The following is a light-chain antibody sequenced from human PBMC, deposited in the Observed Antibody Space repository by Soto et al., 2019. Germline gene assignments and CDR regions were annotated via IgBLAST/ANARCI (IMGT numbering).Light chain of an antibody. J-gene: IGLJ2*01. Sequence: QLVLTQSPSASASLGASVKLTCTLNRGHSSYAIAWHQQQPEKGPRYLMKLNSDGTHSKGDGIPDRFSGSSSGAERYLTISSLQSEDEAEYYCQTWDTGIVVFGGGTKLTVL. CDR1: RGHSSYA. CDR2: LNSDGTH. V-gene: IGLV4-69*01. CDR3: QTWDTGIVV.